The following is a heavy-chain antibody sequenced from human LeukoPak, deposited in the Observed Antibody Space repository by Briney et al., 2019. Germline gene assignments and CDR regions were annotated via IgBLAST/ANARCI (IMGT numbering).Heavy chain of an antibody. CDR3: ADMDV. J-gene: IGHJ6*04. CDR1: GFTFSSYW. CDR2: INSDGSIT. V-gene: IGHV3-74*01. Sequence: TGGSLTLSCADSGFTFSSYWMHWVRQAPGKGLVWVSRINSDGSITSYGDSVKGRFTISRDNAKNTLYLQMNSLRVEDTAVYYCADMDVWGEGTTVTVSS.